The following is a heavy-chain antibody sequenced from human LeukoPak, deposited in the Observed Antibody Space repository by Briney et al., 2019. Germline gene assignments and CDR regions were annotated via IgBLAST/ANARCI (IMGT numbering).Heavy chain of an antibody. CDR1: GFSLRKYE. Sequence: RGCLRLSCSASGFSLRKYEMNSARQAPGKGLEWISYISSESTAITYSDSVDGRFTVSRDNAKNSVHLQMTSLRADDTALYCCAREPAGLFFDANVYLDLWGQGALVTVST. V-gene: IGHV3-48*03. J-gene: IGHJ4*02. D-gene: IGHD3/OR15-3a*01. CDR3: AREPAGLFFDANVYLDL. CDR2: ISSESTAI.